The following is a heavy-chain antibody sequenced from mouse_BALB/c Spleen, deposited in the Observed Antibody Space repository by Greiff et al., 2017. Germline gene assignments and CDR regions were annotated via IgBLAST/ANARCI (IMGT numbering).Heavy chain of an antibody. Sequence: VQLQQSGPELVKPGASVRISCKASGYTFTSYYIHWVKQRPGQGLEWIGWIYPGNVNTKYNEKFKGKATLTADKSSSTAYMQLSSLTSEDSAVYFCARGEETWYCDVWGAGTTVTVSS. V-gene: IGHV1S56*01. CDR2: IYPGNVNT. J-gene: IGHJ1*01. CDR1: GYTFTSYY. CDR3: ARGEETWYCDV.